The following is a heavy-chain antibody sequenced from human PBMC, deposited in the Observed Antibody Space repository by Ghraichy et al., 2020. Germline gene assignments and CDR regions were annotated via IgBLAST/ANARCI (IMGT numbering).Heavy chain of an antibody. V-gene: IGHV3-64*01. Sequence: GESLNISCAASGFTFSSYAMHWVRQAPGKGLEYVSAISSNGGSTYYANSVKGRFTISRDNSKNTLYLQMGSLRAEDMAVYYCARVTRAFDIWGQGTMVTVSS. CDR1: GFTFSSYA. CDR2: ISSNGGST. J-gene: IGHJ3*02. D-gene: IGHD1-14*01. CDR3: ARVTRAFDI.